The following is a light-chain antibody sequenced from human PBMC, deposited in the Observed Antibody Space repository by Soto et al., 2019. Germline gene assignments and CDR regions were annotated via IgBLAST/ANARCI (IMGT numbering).Light chain of an antibody. Sequence: IVMTQSPDMLSVSPGERATLSCRVSQSISSSYLAWYQQKPGQAPRLLIYGASSRATGIPDRFSGSVSGTGLTLTISRLEPEDFAVYYCQQYSIWPPITFGQGTRLEIK. CDR2: GAS. CDR3: QQYSIWPPIT. CDR1: QSISSSY. V-gene: IGKV3-20*01. J-gene: IGKJ5*01.